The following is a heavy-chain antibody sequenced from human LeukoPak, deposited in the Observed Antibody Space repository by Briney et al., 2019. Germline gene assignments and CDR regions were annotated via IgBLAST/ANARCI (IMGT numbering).Heavy chain of an antibody. Sequence: GGSLRLSCSASGFTFTTYGMNWVRQAPGKGLEWVSAISGSGVNTDHADSVKGRFTISRDNSKNTLYLQMNSLRVEDAAVYYCAKSFGPVIAAAGTGADWGQGTLVTVSS. J-gene: IGHJ4*02. CDR2: ISGSGVNT. V-gene: IGHV3-23*01. CDR3: AKSFGPVIAAAGTGAD. CDR1: GFTFTTYG. D-gene: IGHD6-13*01.